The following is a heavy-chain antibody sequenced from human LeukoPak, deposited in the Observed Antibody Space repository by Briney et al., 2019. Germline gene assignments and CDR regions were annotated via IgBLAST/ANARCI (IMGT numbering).Heavy chain of an antibody. D-gene: IGHD5-12*01. Sequence: GGSLRLSCAASGFTFSSYEMNWVRQAPGKGLEWVSYISSSSSTIYYADSVKGRFTISRDNAKDSLYLQMNSLRAEDTAVYYCAREATGGGYDSPYYFDYWGQGTLVTVSS. CDR3: AREATGGGYDSPYYFDY. J-gene: IGHJ4*02. V-gene: IGHV3-48*03. CDR2: ISSSSSTI. CDR1: GFTFSSYE.